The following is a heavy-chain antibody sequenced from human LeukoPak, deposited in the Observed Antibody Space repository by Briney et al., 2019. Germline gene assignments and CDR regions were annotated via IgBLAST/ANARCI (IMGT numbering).Heavy chain of an antibody. CDR1: RFTFSDHY. CDR3: VRVEPPDYDAFDI. V-gene: IGHV3-72*01. D-gene: IGHD4-11*01. J-gene: IGHJ3*02. Sequence: GGSLRLSCAASRFTFSDHYMDWVRQAPGKGLEWVGRIRNKRHRYTTEYAASVKGRFTISRDDSEKSVHLQMNSLKIEDTAVYYCVRVEPPDYDAFDIWGPGTMVTVSS. CDR2: IRNKRHRYTT.